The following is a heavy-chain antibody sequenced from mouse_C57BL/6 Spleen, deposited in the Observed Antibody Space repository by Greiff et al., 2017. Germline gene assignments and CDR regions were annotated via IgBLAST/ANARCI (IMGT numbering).Heavy chain of an antibody. CDR2: IWSGGST. Sequence: QVQLQQSGPGLVQPSQSLSITCTVSGFSLTSYGVHWVRQSPGTGLEWLGVIWSGGSTDYNAAFISRLSISKDNSKSQVFFKMNSLQADDTAIYYCARKGDDYDGGWYFDVWGTGTTVTVSS. J-gene: IGHJ1*03. CDR1: GFSLTSYG. CDR3: ARKGDDYDGGWYFDV. D-gene: IGHD2-4*01. V-gene: IGHV2-2*01.